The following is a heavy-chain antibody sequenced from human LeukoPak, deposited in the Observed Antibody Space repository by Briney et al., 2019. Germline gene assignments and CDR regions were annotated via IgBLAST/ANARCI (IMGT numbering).Heavy chain of an antibody. CDR1: GGAFSSYA. CDR2: IIPIFGTA. J-gene: IGHJ4*02. D-gene: IGHD6-13*01. CDR3: ARLDSSSRAY. V-gene: IGHV1-69*13. Sequence: ASVKVSCKASGGAFSSYAISWMRQAPGQGLEWMGGIIPIFGTANYAQKFQGRVTITADESTSTAYMELSSLRSEDTAVYYCARLDSSSRAYWGQRTLVTVSS.